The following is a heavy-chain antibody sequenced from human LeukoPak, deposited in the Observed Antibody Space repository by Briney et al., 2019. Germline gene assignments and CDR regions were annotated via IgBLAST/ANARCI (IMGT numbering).Heavy chain of an antibody. D-gene: IGHD6-13*01. CDR3: ARSIAAAGTGNLNWFDP. CDR2: IYYSGST. CDR1: GGSISSGDYY. V-gene: IGHV4-30-4*01. Sequence: SETLSLTCTVSGGSISSGDYYWSWIRQPPGKGLEWIGYIYYSGSTYYNPSLKSRVTISVDTSKNQFSLKLSSVTAADTAVYYCARSIAAAGTGNLNWFDPWGRGTLVTVSS. J-gene: IGHJ5*02.